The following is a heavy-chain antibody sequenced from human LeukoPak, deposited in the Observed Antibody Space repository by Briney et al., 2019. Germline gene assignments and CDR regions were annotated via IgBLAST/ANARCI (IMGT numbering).Heavy chain of an antibody. D-gene: IGHD3-22*01. CDR3: ARNFYASSGYYLDDFYFDF. CDR2: IYYSGST. CDR1: GASIISDTYY. V-gene: IGHV4-39*07. Sequence: SETLSLTCTVSGASIISDTYYWGWIRQPPGRGLEWIGSIYYSGSTYYSPSLKSRVTMSVDTSTNQFSLKLISVTAADTALYYCARNFYASSGYYLDDFYFDFWGQGTLVTVSS. J-gene: IGHJ4*02.